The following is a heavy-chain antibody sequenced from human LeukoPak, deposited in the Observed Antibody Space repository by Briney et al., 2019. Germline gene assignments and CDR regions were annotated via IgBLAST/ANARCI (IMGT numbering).Heavy chain of an antibody. CDR2: IYYSGST. CDR1: GGSISSGDYY. Sequence: SETLSLTCTVSGGSISSGDYYWSWIRQPPGKGLEWIGYIYYSGSTYYNPSLKSRVTISVDTSKNQFSLKLSSVTAADTAVYYCAGYSSGWYDAFDIWGQGTMVTVSS. J-gene: IGHJ3*02. CDR3: AGYSSGWYDAFDI. D-gene: IGHD6-19*01. V-gene: IGHV4-30-4*08.